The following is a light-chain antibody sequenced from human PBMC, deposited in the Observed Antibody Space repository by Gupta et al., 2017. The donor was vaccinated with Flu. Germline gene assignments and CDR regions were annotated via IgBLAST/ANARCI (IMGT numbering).Light chain of an antibody. CDR1: QSVSSN. J-gene: IGKJ1*01. V-gene: IGKV3-15*01. CDR3: HQEKSRPLT. Sequence: VMPPSPVTLSVSPGERATLTCRASQSVSSNLAWYQQKPGQAPKLLIYGASTRPTGIPLRLSGSGSATEFTLTIISRQSEDFAAYYCHQEKSRPLTFGRGTKVEIK. CDR2: GAS.